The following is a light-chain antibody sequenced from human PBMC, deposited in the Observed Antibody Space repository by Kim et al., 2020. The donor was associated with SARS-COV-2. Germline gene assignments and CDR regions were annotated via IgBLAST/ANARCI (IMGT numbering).Light chain of an antibody. CDR3: LQDYNYPLT. J-gene: IGKJ4*01. CDR1: QGIRNG. CDR2: AAS. V-gene: IGKV1-6*01. Sequence: ASVGDRVTITCRASQGIRNGLGWYQQKPGEAPKLLIYAASSLQSGVPSRFSGSGSGTDFTLTISSLQPEDFATYYCLQDYNYPLTFGGGTKVDIK.